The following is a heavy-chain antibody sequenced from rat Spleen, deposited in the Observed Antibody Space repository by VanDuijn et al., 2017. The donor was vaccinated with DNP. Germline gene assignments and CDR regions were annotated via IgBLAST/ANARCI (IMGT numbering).Heavy chain of an antibody. D-gene: IGHD1-4*01. J-gene: IGHJ3*01. CDR1: GFTFSDHN. CDR2: IIHDGSSI. V-gene: IGHV5-7*01. Sequence: EVQLVESGGGLVQPGTSMKLSCAASGFTFSDHNMAWVRQAPKKGLEWVATIIHDGSSIYYRDSVKGRFTISRDNAKSTLYLQRDSLRSEDTATYYCARSRLPGYYPFACWGQGTLVTVSS. CDR3: ARSRLPGYYPFAC.